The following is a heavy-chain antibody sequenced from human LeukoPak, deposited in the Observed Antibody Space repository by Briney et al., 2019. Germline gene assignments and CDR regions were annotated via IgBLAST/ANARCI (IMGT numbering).Heavy chain of an antibody. J-gene: IGHJ3*02. Sequence: ASVKVSCKASGYTFTSYGISWVRQAPGQGLEWMGWISVYNGKTNYAQKLQGRVTMTTDTSTSTAYMELRSLRSDDTAMYYCARDRVRRSGTGGAFDIWGQGTMVTVSS. CDR3: ARDRVRRSGTGGAFDI. CDR1: GYTFTSYG. D-gene: IGHD2-2*01. V-gene: IGHV1-18*01. CDR2: ISVYNGKT.